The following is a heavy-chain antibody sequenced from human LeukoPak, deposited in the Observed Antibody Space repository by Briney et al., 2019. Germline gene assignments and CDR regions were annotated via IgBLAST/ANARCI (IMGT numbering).Heavy chain of an antibody. Sequence: SSETLSLTCAVYGGSFSGYYWSWIRQPPGKGLEWIGEINHSGSTNYNPSLKSRVTISVDTSKNQFSLKLSSVTAADTAVYYCARAGSSWYNWFDPWGQGTLVTVSS. CDR1: GGSFSGYY. CDR2: INHSGST. J-gene: IGHJ5*02. CDR3: ARAGSSWYNWFDP. V-gene: IGHV4-34*01. D-gene: IGHD6-6*01.